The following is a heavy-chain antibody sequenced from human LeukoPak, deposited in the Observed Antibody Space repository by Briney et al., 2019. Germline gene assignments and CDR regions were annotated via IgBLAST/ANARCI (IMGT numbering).Heavy chain of an antibody. CDR1: GGSVSSGSYY. CDR2: IYYSGSI. D-gene: IGHD3-22*01. V-gene: IGHV4-61*01. CDR3: ARDRGYYDSSGYTSYWYFDL. J-gene: IGHJ2*01. Sequence: SETLSLTCTVSGGSVSSGSYYWSWIRQPPGKGLEWIGYIYYSGSINYNPSLKSRVTISVDTSKNQFSLKLSSVTAADTAVYYCARDRGYYDSSGYTSYWYFDLWGRGTLVTVSS.